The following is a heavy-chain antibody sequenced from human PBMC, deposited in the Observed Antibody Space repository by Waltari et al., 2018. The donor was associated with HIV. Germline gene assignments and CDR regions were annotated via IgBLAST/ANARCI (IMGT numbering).Heavy chain of an antibody. CDR3: ARVVSGDSGSSWFDP. Sequence: QVQLQESGPGLVKPSETLSLTCTVSGGSITTYNWWAWVRQTPGKGLEWIGGRYHSGSTNYDASLRSRVTISIDKSKNQFSLNLRSVTAADTAVYYCARVVSGDSGSSWFDPWGQGTLVTVSS. D-gene: IGHD2-15*01. J-gene: IGHJ5*02. V-gene: IGHV4-4*02. CDR1: GGSITTYNW. CDR2: RYHSGST.